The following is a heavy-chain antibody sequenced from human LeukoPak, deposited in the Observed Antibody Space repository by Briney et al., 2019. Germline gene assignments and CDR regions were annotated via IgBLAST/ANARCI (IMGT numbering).Heavy chain of an antibody. CDR1: GFTFSSYG. Sequence: GGSLRLSCAASGFTFSSYGMHWVRLAPGKGLEWVAVISYDGSIKYYADSVKGRFTISRDNSKNTLYLQMNSLRAEDTAVYYCAKDKGREGDYWGQGTLVTVSS. J-gene: IGHJ4*02. V-gene: IGHV3-30*18. CDR2: ISYDGSIK. D-gene: IGHD1-26*01. CDR3: AKDKGREGDY.